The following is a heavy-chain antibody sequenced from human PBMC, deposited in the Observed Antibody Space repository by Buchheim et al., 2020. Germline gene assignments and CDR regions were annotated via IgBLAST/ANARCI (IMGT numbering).Heavy chain of an antibody. V-gene: IGHV1-18*04. Sequence: QVQLVQSGAEVKKPGASVKVSCKASGYTFTSYGISWVRQAPGQGLEWMGWTSTDNDNKIYAQKFQGRVTMTTDKSTSTVYLDLRSLTYDDTAVYYCARDYSGYWGQGTL. CDR3: ARDYSGY. J-gene: IGHJ4*02. CDR1: GYTFTSYG. D-gene: IGHD2-21*01. CDR2: TSTDNDNK.